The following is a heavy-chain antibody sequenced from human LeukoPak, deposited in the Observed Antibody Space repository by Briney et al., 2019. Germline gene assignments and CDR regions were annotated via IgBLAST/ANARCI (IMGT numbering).Heavy chain of an antibody. CDR1: GFTFSTYF. D-gene: IGHD3-10*01. CDR2: ISGSGGST. V-gene: IGHV3-23*01. Sequence: GGSLRLSCAASGFTFSTYFMHWVRQAPGKGLEWVSAISGSGGSTYYADSVKGRFTISRDNSKNTLYLQMNSLRAEDTAVYYCAKAPTMVRGVIIGNWFDPWGQGTLVTVSS. J-gene: IGHJ5*02. CDR3: AKAPTMVRGVIIGNWFDP.